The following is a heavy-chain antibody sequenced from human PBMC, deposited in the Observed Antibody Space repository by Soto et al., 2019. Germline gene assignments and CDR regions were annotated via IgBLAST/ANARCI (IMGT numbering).Heavy chain of an antibody. CDR3: ARGGSWSYFEY. CDR1: GFTVSSNY. J-gene: IGHJ4*02. Sequence: LRLSCAASGFTVSSNYMSWVRQAPVKGLEWVSVIYSGGSTFYADSVKGRFTISRDNSKNALYLQMNSLRVEDTAVYYCARGGSWSYFEYWGQGTLVTVSS. CDR2: IYSGGST. D-gene: IGHD3-10*01. V-gene: IGHV3-53*01.